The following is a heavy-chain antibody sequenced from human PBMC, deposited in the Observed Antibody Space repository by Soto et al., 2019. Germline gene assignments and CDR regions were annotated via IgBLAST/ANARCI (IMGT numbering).Heavy chain of an antibody. Sequence: ASVKVSCKASGYTFTGYYIHWVRQAPGQGLEWMGWIIPDSGATNYTQKFQGRVTMTSETSTNTAFLELSRLRSYDTAVYFCARGDRSAIFGGINWLDPWGQGTLVTVSS. J-gene: IGHJ5*02. CDR1: GYTFTGYY. V-gene: IGHV1-2*02. CDR2: IIPDSGAT. CDR3: ARGDRSAIFGGINWLDP. D-gene: IGHD3-3*01.